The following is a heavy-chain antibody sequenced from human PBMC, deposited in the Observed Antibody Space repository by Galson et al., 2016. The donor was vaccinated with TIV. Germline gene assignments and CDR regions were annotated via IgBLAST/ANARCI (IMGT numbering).Heavy chain of an antibody. J-gene: IGHJ4*02. CDR1: GYTFNNFA. CDR2: ISTYNGET. D-gene: IGHD6-6*01. Sequence: SVKVSCKASGYTFNNFAVSWVRQAPGQGLEWMGWISTYNGETNYAQNFQGRVTLTTDTSTNTAYMELGSLRSEDTAIYYCARAGVGAARDGGDYWGQGTLVTVSS. CDR3: ARAGVGAARDGGDY. V-gene: IGHV1-18*04.